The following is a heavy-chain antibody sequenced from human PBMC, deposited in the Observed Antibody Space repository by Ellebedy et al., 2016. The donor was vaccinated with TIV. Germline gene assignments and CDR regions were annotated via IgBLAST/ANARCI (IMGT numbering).Heavy chain of an antibody. Sequence: LRLSCTVFGGPINSGAYYWSWIRQPPGKGLEWIGYIYSSGNTYYNPSLKSRVTISLDTPKNQFSLKLSSVPAADSAVYYCARAVDTAIVINYWGQGTLVIVSS. V-gene: IGHV4-30-4*01. CDR2: IYSSGNT. CDR1: GGPINSGAYY. D-gene: IGHD5-18*01. J-gene: IGHJ4*02. CDR3: ARAVDTAIVINY.